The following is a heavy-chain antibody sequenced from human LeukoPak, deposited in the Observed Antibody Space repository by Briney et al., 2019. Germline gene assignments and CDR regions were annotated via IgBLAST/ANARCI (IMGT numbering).Heavy chain of an antibody. CDR1: GFTFSSYA. J-gene: IGHJ4*02. CDR3: AKAGYSDLFHY. Sequence: TGGSPRLSCAASGFTFSSYAMSWVRQAPGKGLEWVSAISGSGGSTYYADSVKGRFTISRDNSKNTLYLQMNSLRAEDTAVYYCAKAGYSDLFHYWGQGTLVTVSS. V-gene: IGHV3-23*01. D-gene: IGHD5-12*01. CDR2: ISGSGGST.